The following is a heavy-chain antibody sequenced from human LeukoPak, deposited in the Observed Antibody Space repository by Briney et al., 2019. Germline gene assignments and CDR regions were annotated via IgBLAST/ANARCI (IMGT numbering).Heavy chain of an antibody. D-gene: IGHD2-15*01. Sequence: GGSLRLSCAASGFTFSSHGMHWVRQAPGKVLEWVAFIRYDGTNKYYADSVKGRFTISRDNSKNTLYLQMNSLRADDTAVYYCAKDKDSTNWYFDYWGQGTLVTVSS. V-gene: IGHV3-30*02. CDR1: GFTFSSHG. CDR3: AKDKDSTNWYFDY. J-gene: IGHJ4*02. CDR2: IRYDGTNK.